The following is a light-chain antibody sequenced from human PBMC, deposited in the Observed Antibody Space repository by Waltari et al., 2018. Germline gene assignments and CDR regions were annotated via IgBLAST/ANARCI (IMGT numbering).Light chain of an antibody. J-gene: IGKJ4*01. CDR2: KAS. CDR1: QSVSSR. Sequence: DIQMAQSPSTLSASVGDRVTITCRASQSVSSRLAWYQQKPGKAPNLLIYKASALETGVPSRFSGSGSATEFTLTISGLQPDDFATYFCQQYHSDLLSFGGGTRVEIK. V-gene: IGKV1-5*03. CDR3: QQYHSDLLS.